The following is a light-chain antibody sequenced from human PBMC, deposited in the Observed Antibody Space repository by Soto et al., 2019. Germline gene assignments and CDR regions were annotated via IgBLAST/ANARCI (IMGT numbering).Light chain of an antibody. CDR2: DVS. J-gene: IGLJ1*01. V-gene: IGLV2-14*01. CDR3: SSYTSISIYV. Sequence: QSVLTQPASVSGSPGQSITISCTGTSSDVGGYNYVSWYQQHPGKAPKLMIYDVSNRPSGVSNRFSGSKSGNTASLTISGLQADDVADYYCSSYTSISIYVFGTGTKVTVL. CDR1: SSDVGGYNY.